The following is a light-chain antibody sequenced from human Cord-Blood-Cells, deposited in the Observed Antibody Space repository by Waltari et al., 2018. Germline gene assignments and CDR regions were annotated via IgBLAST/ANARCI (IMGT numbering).Light chain of an antibody. CDR1: QSISSY. CDR2: AAS. CDR3: QQSYSTPYT. J-gene: IGKJ2*01. V-gene: IGKV1-39*01. Sequence: IQMTQFQSSLSATAGDRVNITCRASQSISSYLNWYQQKPGQAPKLLIYAASSLQSGVPSRFSGSGSGTDFTLTISSLQPEDFATDYCQQSYSTPYTFGQGTKLEIK.